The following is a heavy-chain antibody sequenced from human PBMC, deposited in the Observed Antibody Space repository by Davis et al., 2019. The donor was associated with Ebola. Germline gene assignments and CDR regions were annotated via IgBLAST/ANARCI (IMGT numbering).Heavy chain of an antibody. CDR2: IITIFDTV. CDR1: GYTFTGYD. V-gene: IGHV1-69*13. J-gene: IGHJ4*02. D-gene: IGHD6-13*01. CDR3: VKGVSSSWSGYYFDF. Sequence: SVKVSCKASGYTFTGYDINWVRQATGQGLEWMGGIITIFDTVKYTQKFQGRVTITADESTSTAYMELVSLSSEDTAVYHCVKGVSSSWSGYYFDFWGQGTLVTVSS.